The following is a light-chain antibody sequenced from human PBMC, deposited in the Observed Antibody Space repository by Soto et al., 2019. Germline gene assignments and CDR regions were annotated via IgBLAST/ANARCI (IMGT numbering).Light chain of an antibody. CDR1: QSINTY. J-gene: IGKJ1*01. V-gene: IGKV1-5*03. CDR3: QQYQSPPWT. CDR2: EAS. Sequence: DIPMTQSPSTLSASVGDRVTISCRASQSINTYLAWYQQQPGKAPKLLLFEASSIKGGVPSRFSASGSATEFTLTIRSLQPYDFATYYCQQYQSPPWTFDQGSKVEIK.